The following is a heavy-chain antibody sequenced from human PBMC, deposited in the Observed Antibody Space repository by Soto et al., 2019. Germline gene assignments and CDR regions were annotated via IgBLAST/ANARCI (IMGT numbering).Heavy chain of an antibody. J-gene: IGHJ3*02. V-gene: IGHV3-66*01. Sequence: PGGSLRLSCAASGFTVSSNYMSWVRQAPGKGLEWVSVIYSGGSTYYADSVKGRFTISRDNSKNTLYLQMNSLRAEDTAVYYCARDTISRGDAFDIWGQGTMVTVSS. CDR2: IYSGGST. CDR3: ARDTISRGDAFDI. CDR1: GFTVSSNY. D-gene: IGHD3-3*02.